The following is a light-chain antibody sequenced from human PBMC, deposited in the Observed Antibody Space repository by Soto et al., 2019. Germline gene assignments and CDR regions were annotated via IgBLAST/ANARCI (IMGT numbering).Light chain of an antibody. CDR1: KLGNKY. J-gene: IGLJ2*01. CDR3: QAWDSSPHVV. CDR2: QDN. Sequence: SYELTQPPSVSVSPGQTASITCSGDKLGNKYACWYQQKPGQSPVLVIYQDNKRPSGIPERFSGSNSGNTATLTISGTQAMDEADYYCQAWDSSPHVVFGGGTKLTVL. V-gene: IGLV3-1*01.